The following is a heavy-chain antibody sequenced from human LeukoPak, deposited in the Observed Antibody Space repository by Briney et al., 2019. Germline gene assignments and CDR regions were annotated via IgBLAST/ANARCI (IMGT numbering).Heavy chain of an antibody. CDR1: GGSISSGGYY. V-gene: IGHV4-31*03. CDR2: NYYSGST. J-gene: IGHJ4*02. D-gene: IGHD3-10*01. Sequence: PSETLSLTCTVSGGSISSGGYYWSWIRQHPGKGLEWIGYNYYSGSTYYNPSLKSRVTISVDTSKNQFSLKLSSVTAADTAVYYCARLNMIRGVPGFWGQGTLVTVSS. CDR3: ARLNMIRGVPGF.